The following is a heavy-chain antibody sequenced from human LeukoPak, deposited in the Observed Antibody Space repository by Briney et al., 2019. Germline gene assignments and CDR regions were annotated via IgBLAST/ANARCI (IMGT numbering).Heavy chain of an antibody. J-gene: IGHJ4*02. CDR2: IYPDDSDT. CDR3: ARHIGLTTRYLDY. CDR1: GYKFTSYW. Sequence: PGESLKISCKGSGYKFTSYWIAWVRQMPGKDLEWMGMIYPDDSDTRYSPSFQGHVTISADKSVSTAYLQWSSLKDSDTAMYYCARHIGLTTRYLDYWGQGTPVTVSP. V-gene: IGHV5-51*01. D-gene: IGHD4/OR15-4a*01.